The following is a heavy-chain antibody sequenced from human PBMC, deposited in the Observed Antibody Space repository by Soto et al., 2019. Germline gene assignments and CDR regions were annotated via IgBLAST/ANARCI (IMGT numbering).Heavy chain of an antibody. CDR1: GFTFSSYA. CDR2: ISGSGGST. Sequence: EVQLLESGGDLVQPGGSLRLSCAASGFTFSSYAMNWVRQAPGKGLEWVSAISGSGGSTYYADSVKGRFTISRDNSKNMLYLQMNSLRADDTAVYYCAKGAGSDSGRFWGQGTLVTVSS. V-gene: IGHV3-23*01. D-gene: IGHD3-10*01. J-gene: IGHJ4*02. CDR3: AKGAGSDSGRF.